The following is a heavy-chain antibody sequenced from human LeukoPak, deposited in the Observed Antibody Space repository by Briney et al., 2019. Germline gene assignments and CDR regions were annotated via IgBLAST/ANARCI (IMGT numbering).Heavy chain of an antibody. CDR3: ARRSGYPDWFDP. CDR2: ISSSGSTI. D-gene: IGHD1-1*01. J-gene: IGHJ5*02. CDR1: GFTFSDYY. Sequence: SGGSLRLSCAASGFTFSDYYMSWIRQAPGKGLEWVSYISSSGSTIYYADSVKGRLTISRDNAKNSLYLQMNSLRAEDTAVYYCARRSGYPDWFDPWGQGTLVTVSS. V-gene: IGHV3-11*01.